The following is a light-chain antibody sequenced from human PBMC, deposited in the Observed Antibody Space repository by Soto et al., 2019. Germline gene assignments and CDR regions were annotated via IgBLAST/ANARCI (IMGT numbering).Light chain of an antibody. CDR2: DAS. Sequence: DIQVTQSPSSLSASVGDRVNITCRASQSISTWLAWYQQQPGRAPRLLIYDASTLQSGVPSTFSGSGSGTEFTLTISSLQPDDFATYYCQQYNSYSWTFGQGTKVDIK. CDR3: QQYNSYSWT. V-gene: IGKV1-5*01. CDR1: QSISTW. J-gene: IGKJ1*01.